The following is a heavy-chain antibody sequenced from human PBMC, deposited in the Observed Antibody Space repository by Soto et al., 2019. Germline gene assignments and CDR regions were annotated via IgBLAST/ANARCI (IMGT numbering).Heavy chain of an antibody. D-gene: IGHD6-19*01. CDR3: ARADSRPVAGSGFDY. CDR1: GFTVSSNY. CDR2: IYSDDST. Sequence: EVQVVESGGGLVQPGGSLRLSCAVSGFTVSSNYMSWVRQAPGKGRGWVSVIYSDDSTYYTDSVKGRFIISRDNSKNTLYLQMNSLRAEDTAVYYCARADSRPVAGSGFDYWGQGTLVTVSS. J-gene: IGHJ4*02. V-gene: IGHV3-66*01.